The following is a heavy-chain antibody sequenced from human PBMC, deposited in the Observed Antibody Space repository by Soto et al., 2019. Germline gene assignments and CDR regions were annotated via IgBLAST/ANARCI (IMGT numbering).Heavy chain of an antibody. CDR3: AKVRGYYDSSGYWPPLFDY. CDR1: GFSFDDYG. D-gene: IGHD3-22*01. CDR2: ISGSGGST. Sequence: GGSLRLSCAASGFSFDDYGMSWARQAPGKGLEWVSAISGSGGSTYYADSVKGRFTISRDNSKNTLYLQMNSLRAEDTAVYYCAKVRGYYDSSGYWPPLFDYWGQGTLVTVSS. J-gene: IGHJ4*02. V-gene: IGHV3-23*01.